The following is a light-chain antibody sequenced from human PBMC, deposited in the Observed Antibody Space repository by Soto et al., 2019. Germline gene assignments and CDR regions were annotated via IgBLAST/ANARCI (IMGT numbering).Light chain of an antibody. CDR3: QTWATGIRV. J-gene: IGLJ3*02. CDR1: SGHSSYA. Sequence: QLVLTQSPSASASLGASVKLTCTLSSGHSSYAIAWHQQQPAKGPRFLMKVNSDGSHIKGDGIPDHFSGSSSGAERYLTISSLQSEDEADYYCQTWATGIRVFGGGTKLTVL. CDR2: VNSDGSH. V-gene: IGLV4-69*02.